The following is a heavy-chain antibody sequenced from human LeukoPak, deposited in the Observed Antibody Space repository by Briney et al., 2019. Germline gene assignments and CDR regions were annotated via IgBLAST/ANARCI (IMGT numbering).Heavy chain of an antibody. J-gene: IGHJ5*02. D-gene: IGHD2-21*01. Sequence: PSETLSLTCNVFGVSISNYFWSWLRQPAGKGLEWIGRFYASGTTYYNPSLRSRVTLSMDTSKNHFSLKLTSVTAADTAVCYCARTHCGGGSCDTFDPWGRGTLVTVSS. CDR2: FYASGTT. CDR3: ARTHCGGGSCDTFDP. V-gene: IGHV4-4*07. CDR1: GVSISNYF.